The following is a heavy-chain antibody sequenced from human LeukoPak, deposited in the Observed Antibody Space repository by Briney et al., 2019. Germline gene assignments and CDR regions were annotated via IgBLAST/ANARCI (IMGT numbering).Heavy chain of an antibody. V-gene: IGHV3-15*01. CDR3: TTDMGAGTTWFDY. CDR2: IKSKTDGGTT. D-gene: IGHD1-1*01. CDR1: GFTFSNAW. Sequence: GGSLRLSCAASGFTFSNAWMSWVRQAPGKGLEWVGRIKSKTDGGTTDYAAPVKGRSTISRDDSKNTLYLQMNSLKTEDTAVYYCTTDMGAGTTWFDYWGQGTLVTVSS. J-gene: IGHJ4*02.